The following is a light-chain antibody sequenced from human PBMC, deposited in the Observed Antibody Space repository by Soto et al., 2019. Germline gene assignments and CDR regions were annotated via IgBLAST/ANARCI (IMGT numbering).Light chain of an antibody. V-gene: IGLV2-14*03. J-gene: IGLJ1*01. CDR1: SSDIGGYYF. Sequence: QFVLTQPASVSGSPGQSVTISCTGTSSDIGGYYFVSWYQQHPGKAPKLLIYEVTYRPSGVSHRFSGSKSGNTASLTISGLQADDEADYYCSSYTSGHTRVFGTGTKVTVL. CDR3: SSYTSGHTRV. CDR2: EVT.